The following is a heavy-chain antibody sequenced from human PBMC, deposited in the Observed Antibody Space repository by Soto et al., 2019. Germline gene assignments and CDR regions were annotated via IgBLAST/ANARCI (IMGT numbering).Heavy chain of an antibody. Sequence: QITLKESGPTLVKPTQTLTLTCSLSGFSLTTSGVSVGWIRQPPGKALEWLALIYWDDDKRYSPSLRSRLTITKDTSKDQVVLTMTNMDPVDTARYYCARSGYELLYGRNVFEVGGQGTMVTVSS. CDR2: IYWDDDK. D-gene: IGHD2-2*02. J-gene: IGHJ3*01. CDR3: ARSGYELLYGRNVFEV. CDR1: GFSLTTSGVS. V-gene: IGHV2-5*02.